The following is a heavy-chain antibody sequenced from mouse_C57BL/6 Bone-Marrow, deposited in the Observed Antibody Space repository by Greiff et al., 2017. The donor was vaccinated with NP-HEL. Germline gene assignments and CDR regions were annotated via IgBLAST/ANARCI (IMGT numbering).Heavy chain of an antibody. Sequence: QVQLQQSGAELARPGASVKLSCKASGYTFTSYGISWVKQRTGQGLEWIGEIYPRSGNTYYNEKFKGKATLTADKSSSTAYMELRSLTSEDSAVYFCARGTTVVAPDYGGQGTTLTVSS. CDR1: GYTFTSYG. CDR3: ARGTTVVAPDY. J-gene: IGHJ2*01. D-gene: IGHD1-1*01. CDR2: IYPRSGNT. V-gene: IGHV1-81*01.